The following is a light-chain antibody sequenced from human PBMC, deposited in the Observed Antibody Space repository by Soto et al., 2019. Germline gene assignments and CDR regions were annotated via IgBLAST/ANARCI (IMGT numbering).Light chain of an antibody. CDR2: EVS. J-gene: IGLJ2*01. CDR3: QSYDSSLGDVV. CDR1: RSDVGRYNY. V-gene: IGLV2-14*01. Sequence: QSALTQPASVSGSPGQSITISCTGARSDVGRYNYVSWYQLHPGKAPKLIIYEVSNRPSGVSNRFSGSKSGNTASLTISGRRAEDEADYYCQSYDSSLGDVVFGGGTKVTVL.